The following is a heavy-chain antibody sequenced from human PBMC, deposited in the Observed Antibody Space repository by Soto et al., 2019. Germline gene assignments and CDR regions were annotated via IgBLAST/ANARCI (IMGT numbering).Heavy chain of an antibody. D-gene: IGHD3-3*01. V-gene: IGHV1-69*06. CDR2: IIPIFGTA. J-gene: IGHJ6*02. Sequence: GASVKVSCKASGYTFSSYAISWVRQAPGQGLEWMGGIIPIFGTANYAQKFQGRVTITADKSTSTAYMELSSLRSEDTAVYYCAREKSGRYYYYYGMDVWGQGTTVTVSS. CDR3: AREKSGRYYYYYGMDV. CDR1: GYTFSSYA.